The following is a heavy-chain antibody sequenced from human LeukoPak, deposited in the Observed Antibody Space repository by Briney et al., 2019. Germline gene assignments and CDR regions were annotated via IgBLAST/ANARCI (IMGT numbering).Heavy chain of an antibody. Sequence: SETLSLTCTVSGASTRSHHWSWIRQPPGKGLEWLGYVSYTGTTKYNPSHKSRVTISLDSSKNQFSPNLSSVTPADTAVYYCARNHYYDSPDPDYWGQGTLVAVSS. J-gene: IGHJ4*02. V-gene: IGHV4-59*11. CDR3: ARNHYYDSPDPDY. CDR1: GASTRSHH. D-gene: IGHD3-22*01. CDR2: VSYTGTT.